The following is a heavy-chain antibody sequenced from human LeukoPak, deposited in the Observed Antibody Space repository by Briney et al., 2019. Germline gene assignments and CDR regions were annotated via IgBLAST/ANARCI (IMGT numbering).Heavy chain of an antibody. CDR3: ARGGPDTYYDFWSGYYTHNWFDP. D-gene: IGHD3-3*01. CDR1: GYTFTSYG. V-gene: IGHV1-8*03. CDR2: MNPNSGNT. Sequence: ASVKVSCKASGYTFTSYGISWVRQAPGQGLEWMGWMNPNSGNTGYAQKFQGRVTITRNTSISTAYMELSSLRSEDTAVYYCARGGPDTYYDFWSGYYTHNWFDPWGQGTLVTVSS. J-gene: IGHJ5*02.